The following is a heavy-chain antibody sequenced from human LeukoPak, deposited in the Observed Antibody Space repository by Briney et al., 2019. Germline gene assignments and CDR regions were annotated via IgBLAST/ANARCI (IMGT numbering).Heavy chain of an antibody. Sequence: SVKVSCKASGGTFSSYAISWVRQAPGQGLEWMGGIIPIFGTANYAQKFQGRVTITADESTSTAYMELSSLRSEDMAVYYCAREERYCSSTSCPYLFDYWGQGTLVTVSS. CDR2: IIPIFGTA. D-gene: IGHD2-2*01. CDR1: GGTFSSYA. CDR3: AREERYCSSTSCPYLFDY. V-gene: IGHV1-69*13. J-gene: IGHJ4*02.